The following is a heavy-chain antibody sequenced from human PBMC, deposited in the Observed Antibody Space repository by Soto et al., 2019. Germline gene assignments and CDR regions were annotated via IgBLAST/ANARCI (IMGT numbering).Heavy chain of an antibody. CDR1: GFTLSSYS. CDR3: ARHGGAHYVSSGYHYALDY. J-gene: IGHJ4*02. V-gene: IGHV3-48*02. D-gene: IGHD3-22*01. CDR2: ISSSSSTI. Sequence: GGSLRLSCAASGFTLSSYSMNWVRQAPGKGLEWVSYISSSSSTIYYADSVKGRFTISRDNAKNSLYLQMNSLRDEDTAVYYCARHGGAHYVSSGYHYALDYWGQGTPVTVSS.